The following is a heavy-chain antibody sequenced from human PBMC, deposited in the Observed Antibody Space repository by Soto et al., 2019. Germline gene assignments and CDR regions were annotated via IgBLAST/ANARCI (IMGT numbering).Heavy chain of an antibody. J-gene: IGHJ5*02. Sequence: SSETLSLTCTVSGGSISGYYWSWIRQPPGKGLERIGYIYYSGSTNYNPSLKSRVTISIDTSKNQFSLKLSSVTAADTAVYYCARTYYDFWSGYWRWFDPWGQGTLVTVSS. V-gene: IGHV4-59*01. CDR2: IYYSGST. CDR1: GGSISGYY. CDR3: ARTYYDFWSGYWRWFDP. D-gene: IGHD3-3*01.